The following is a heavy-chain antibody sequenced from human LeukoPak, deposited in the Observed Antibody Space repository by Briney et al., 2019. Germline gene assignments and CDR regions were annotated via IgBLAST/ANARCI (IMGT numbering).Heavy chain of an antibody. CDR2: TYHSGST. Sequence: SGTLSLTCTVSGGSFTSSNWWTWVRQPPGKGLEWIGETYHSGSTNYNPSLKSRVTISLDKSKNQLSLKLTSVTAADTAVYYCAKRGNSDYYYMDVWGKGTTVTVSS. D-gene: IGHD5-12*01. CDR3: AKRGNSDYYYMDV. CDR1: GGSFTSSNW. V-gene: IGHV4-4*02. J-gene: IGHJ6*03.